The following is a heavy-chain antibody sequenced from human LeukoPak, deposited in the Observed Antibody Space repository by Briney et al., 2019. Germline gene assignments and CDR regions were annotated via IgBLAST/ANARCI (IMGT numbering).Heavy chain of an antibody. CDR2: IKQDGSKK. CDR1: GFPFSSYW. V-gene: IGHV3-7*04. Sequence: GGSLRLSCVASGFPFSSYWMTWVRQAPGKGLEWVANIKQDGSKKSYVDSVKGRFTISRGNAKNSLYLQMNSLRAEDTAIYYCTRVGYIDEGIDYWGQGTLVTVSS. J-gene: IGHJ4*02. D-gene: IGHD5-24*01. CDR3: TRVGYIDEGIDY.